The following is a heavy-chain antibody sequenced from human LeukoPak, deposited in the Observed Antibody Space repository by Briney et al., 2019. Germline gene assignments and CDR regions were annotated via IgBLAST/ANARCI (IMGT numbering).Heavy chain of an antibody. Sequence: ASVKVSCKASGYTFTSYGISWVRQAPGRGLEWMGWIGAYNGNTNYAQNLQGRVTLTTDTSTSTAYMELRSLISDDTAVYYCARDDGSSYYYEYFDYWGQGTLVTVSS. D-gene: IGHD3-22*01. CDR1: GYTFTSYG. V-gene: IGHV1-18*01. CDR3: ARDDGSSYYYEYFDY. J-gene: IGHJ4*02. CDR2: IGAYNGNT.